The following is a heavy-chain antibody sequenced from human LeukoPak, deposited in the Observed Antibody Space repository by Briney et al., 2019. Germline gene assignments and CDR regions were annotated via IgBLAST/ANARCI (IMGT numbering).Heavy chain of an antibody. V-gene: IGHV3-23*01. CDR2: ISGSGGST. CDR3: AKDRRVDRYSGSYKGAYYFDY. Sequence: PGGSLRLSCAASGFTFSSYAMSWVRQAPGKGLEWVSAISGSGGSTYYADSVKGRFTISRDNSKNTLYLQMNSLRAEDTAVYYCAKDRRVDRYSGSYKGAYYFDYWGQGTLVTVSS. CDR1: GFTFSSYA. D-gene: IGHD1-26*01. J-gene: IGHJ4*02.